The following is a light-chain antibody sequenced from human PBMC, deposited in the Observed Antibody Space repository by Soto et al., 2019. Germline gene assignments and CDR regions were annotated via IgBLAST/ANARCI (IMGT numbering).Light chain of an antibody. CDR3: QKYNSATFT. CDR2: AAS. CDR1: QSISSY. Sequence: DIQMTQSPSSLSASVGDRVTITCRASQSISSYLNWYQQKPGKAPKLLIYAASSLQSGVPSRFSGSGSGTDFTLTISSLQPEDFATYYCQKYNSATFTFGQGTRLEIK. V-gene: IGKV1-39*01. J-gene: IGKJ5*01.